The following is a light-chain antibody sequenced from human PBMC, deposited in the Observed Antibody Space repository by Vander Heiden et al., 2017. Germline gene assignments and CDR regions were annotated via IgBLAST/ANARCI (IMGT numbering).Light chain of an antibody. J-gene: IGKJ1*01. CDR3: QQYSVSST. Sequence: DIQMTQSPPTLSASVGDRVTISCRASQSISTWLAWYQLPGKAPNLLIQKASSLQSGVPSRFRGSGSGTEFTLTISSLQPDDVGTYYCQQYSVSSTFGQGTKVEIK. V-gene: IGKV1-5*03. CDR1: QSISTW. CDR2: KAS.